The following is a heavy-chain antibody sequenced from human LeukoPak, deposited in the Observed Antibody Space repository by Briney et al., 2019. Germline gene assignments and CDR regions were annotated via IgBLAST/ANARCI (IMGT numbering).Heavy chain of an antibody. Sequence: GGSLRLSCAASGLTLSNAWMSWVRQAPGKGLEWVGRIKRKVDGGTTDYAAPVKGRLSISRDDSGNMLYLEMHSLKTEDTALYYCVTDYDSSGLRFDYWGQGTVVTVSS. J-gene: IGHJ4*02. D-gene: IGHD3-22*01. CDR2: IKRKVDGGTT. CDR1: GLTLSNAW. CDR3: VTDYDSSGLRFDY. V-gene: IGHV3-15*01.